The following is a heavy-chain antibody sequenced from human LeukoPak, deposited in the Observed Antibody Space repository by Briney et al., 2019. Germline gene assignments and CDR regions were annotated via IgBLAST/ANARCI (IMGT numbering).Heavy chain of an antibody. Sequence: GASLRLSCAASGFIISNYAMSWVRQAPGKGLEWVSTISGGGGDTDYADSVKGRFTISRDNSKNTLHLQMNSLRAEDTAVYYCAKGNQRAYDAFDIWGQGTMVTVSS. CDR2: ISGGGGDT. V-gene: IGHV3-23*01. J-gene: IGHJ3*02. D-gene: IGHD1-14*01. CDR3: AKGNQRAYDAFDI. CDR1: GFIISNYA.